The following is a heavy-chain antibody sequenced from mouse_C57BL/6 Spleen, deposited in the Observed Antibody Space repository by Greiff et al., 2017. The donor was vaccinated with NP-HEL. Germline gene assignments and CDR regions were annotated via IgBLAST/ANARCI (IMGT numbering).Heavy chain of an antibody. CDR2: IRNKANGYTT. D-gene: IGHD1-1*01. V-gene: IGHV7-3*01. Sequence: EVMLVESGGGLVQPGGSLSLSCAASGFTFTDYYMSWVRQPPGKALEWLGFIRNKANGYTTEYSASVKGRFTISRDNSQSILYLQMNALRAEDSATYSWARYISFTTPVYAMDYWGQGTSVTVSS. CDR1: GFTFTDYY. CDR3: ARYISFTTPVYAMDY. J-gene: IGHJ4*01.